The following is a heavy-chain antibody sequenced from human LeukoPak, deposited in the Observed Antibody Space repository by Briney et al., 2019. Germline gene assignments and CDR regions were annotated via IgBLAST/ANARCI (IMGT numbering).Heavy chain of an antibody. Sequence: KTSETLSLTCSVSGGSISSSNYHWVWIRQPPGKRLEWIGSIYYSGSSYYNPSLKSRVTISVDTSKNQFSLKLSSVTAADTAVYYCAREETGSSWYFGRFMDVWGKGTTVTVSS. CDR3: AREETGSSWYFGRFMDV. J-gene: IGHJ6*03. CDR2: IYYSGSS. CDR1: GGSISSSNYH. V-gene: IGHV4-39*07. D-gene: IGHD6-13*01.